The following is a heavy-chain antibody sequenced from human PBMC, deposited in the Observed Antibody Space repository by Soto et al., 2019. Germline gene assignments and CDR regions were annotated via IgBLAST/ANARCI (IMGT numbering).Heavy chain of an antibody. V-gene: IGHV3-74*01. J-gene: IGHJ4*02. Sequence: EVQLVESGGGLVQPGGSLRLSCAASGFTFSSYWMHWVRQAPGKGLVWVSRINSGGRSTDYADFVKGRITISRDNAKNTLYLQMNSLRAEDTAVYYCARDPFRVGTYWGQGTLVTVSS. CDR3: ARDPFRVGTY. D-gene: IGHD1-26*01. CDR1: GFTFSSYW. CDR2: INSGGRST.